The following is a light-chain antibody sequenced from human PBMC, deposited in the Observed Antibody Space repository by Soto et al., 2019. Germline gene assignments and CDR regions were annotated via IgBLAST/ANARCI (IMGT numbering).Light chain of an antibody. CDR2: YAS. CDR3: HKYGSSPHT. CDR1: HSVGTN. V-gene: IGKV3-11*01. Sequence: EVVLTQSPATLSLSPGQRATLSCRASHSVGTNLMWYQQKPGQPPRLLISYASNRATGIPGRFSGGGSGTDFTLTISSLEPEDSGMFYCHKYGSSPHTFGQGTKLEIK. J-gene: IGKJ2*01.